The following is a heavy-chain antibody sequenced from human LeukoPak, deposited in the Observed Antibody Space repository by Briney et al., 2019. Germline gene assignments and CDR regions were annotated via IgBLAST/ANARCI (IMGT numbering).Heavy chain of an antibody. Sequence: SETLSLTCAVSGASISSSNWWTWVRQPPGEGLEWIGEISHTGITNYNPSLKSRVTISVDTSKNRFSLKLSSVTAADTAVYYCAKIPQVAIFSVPNFDYWGQGTLVTVSS. CDR2: ISHTGIT. D-gene: IGHD3-3*01. CDR3: AKIPQVAIFSVPNFDY. J-gene: IGHJ4*02. CDR1: GASISSSNW. V-gene: IGHV4-4*02.